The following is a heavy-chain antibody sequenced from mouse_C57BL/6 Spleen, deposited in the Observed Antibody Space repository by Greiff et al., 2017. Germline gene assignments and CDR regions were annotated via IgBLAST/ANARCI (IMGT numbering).Heavy chain of an antibody. J-gene: IGHJ2*01. CDR3: ARGIYYYGSSFFDY. V-gene: IGHV3-6*01. Sequence: VQLKESGPGLVKPSQSLSLTCSVTGYSITSGYYWNWILQFPGNKLEWMGYISYDGSNNYNPSLKNRISITRDTSKNQFFLKLNSVTTEDTATYYCARGIYYYGSSFFDYWGQGTTLTVSS. D-gene: IGHD1-1*01. CDR1: GYSITSGYY. CDR2: ISYDGSN.